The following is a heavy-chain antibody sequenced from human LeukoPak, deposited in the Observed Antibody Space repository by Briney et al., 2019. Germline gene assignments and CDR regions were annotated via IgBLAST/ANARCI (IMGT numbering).Heavy chain of an antibody. J-gene: IGHJ5*02. CDR3: ARGPEKITMVRGVTYNWFDP. CDR1: GGSFSGYY. Sequence: SETLSLTCAVYGGSFSGYYWSWIRQPPGKGLEWIGEINHSGSTNYNPSLKSRVTISVDTSKNQFSLKLSSVTAADTAVYYGARGPEKITMVRGVTYNWFDPWGQGTLVTVSS. D-gene: IGHD3-10*01. CDR2: INHSGST. V-gene: IGHV4-34*01.